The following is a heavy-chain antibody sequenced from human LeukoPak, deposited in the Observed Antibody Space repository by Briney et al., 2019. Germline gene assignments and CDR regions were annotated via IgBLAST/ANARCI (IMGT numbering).Heavy chain of an antibody. V-gene: IGHV3-64*01. Sequence: GGSLRLSCAASGFTFSSYAMHWVCQAPGKGLEYVSAISSNGGSTYYANSVKGRFTISRDNSKNTLYLQMGSLRAEDMAVYCCARSAYSSGWYWRAFDIWGQGTMVTVSS. CDR3: ARSAYSSGWYWRAFDI. D-gene: IGHD6-19*01. CDR2: ISSNGGST. CDR1: GFTFSSYA. J-gene: IGHJ3*02.